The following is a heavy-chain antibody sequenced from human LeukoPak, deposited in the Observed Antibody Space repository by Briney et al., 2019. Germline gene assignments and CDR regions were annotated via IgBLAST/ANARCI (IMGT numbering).Heavy chain of an antibody. Sequence: SETLSLTCTVSGGSISSYYWSWIRQPPGKGLEWIGSIYYSGSTNYNPSLKSRVTISVDTSKNQFSLKLSSVTAADTAVYYCARRGSPRVYYYDSSGYYPFDYWGQGTLVTVSS. V-gene: IGHV4-59*01. CDR2: IYYSGST. CDR3: ARRGSPRVYYYDSSGYYPFDY. CDR1: GGSISSYY. D-gene: IGHD3-22*01. J-gene: IGHJ4*02.